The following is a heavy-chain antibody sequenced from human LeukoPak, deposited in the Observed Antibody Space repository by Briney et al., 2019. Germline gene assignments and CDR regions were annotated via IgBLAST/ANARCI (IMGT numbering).Heavy chain of an antibody. J-gene: IGHJ4*02. CDR1: GGFISSYY. CDR3: ARSGTVTGYLY. V-gene: IGHV4-59*01. Sequence: SETLSLTCTVSGGFISSYYWSWIRQPPGKGLEWIGYIYYSGSTNYNPSLKSRVTMPVDTSKNQFSLNLNSVTAADTAVYYCARSGTVTGYLYWGQGALVTVSS. D-gene: IGHD3-9*01. CDR2: IYYSGST.